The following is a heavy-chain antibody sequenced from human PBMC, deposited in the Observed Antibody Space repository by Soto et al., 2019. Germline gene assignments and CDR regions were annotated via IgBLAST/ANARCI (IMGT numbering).Heavy chain of an antibody. CDR1: GFNFKKFA. J-gene: IGHJ4*02. V-gene: IGHV3-23*01. CDR2: ISCCGGSA. D-gene: IGHD6-19*01. Sequence: EVQLLESGGGVVQPGGSLRLSCVASGFNFKKFAMAWVRQAAGEGLEWVSGISCCGGSASYADSVKGRFSIARDDSKNTVSLQLNSLRVEDTAQYYCAKADGQQWLIPHLDNWGQGTLVTFS. CDR3: AKADGQQWLIPHLDN.